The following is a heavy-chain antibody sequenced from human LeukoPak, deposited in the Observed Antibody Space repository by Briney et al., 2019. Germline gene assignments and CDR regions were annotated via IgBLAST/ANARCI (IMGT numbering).Heavy chain of an antibody. CDR1: GFTFDDYA. CDR2: ISWNSGNI. J-gene: IGHJ6*03. V-gene: IGHV3-9*01. D-gene: IGHD2/OR15-2a*01. Sequence: GRSLRLSCAGSGFTFDDYAMHWVRQTPGKGLEWVSGISWNSGNITYADFVGGRFTISRDNAKNSLSLQMNSLSDEDTAVYYCAKDAYGGATFFYYMDVWGKGTTVTVSS. CDR3: AKDAYGGATFFYYMDV.